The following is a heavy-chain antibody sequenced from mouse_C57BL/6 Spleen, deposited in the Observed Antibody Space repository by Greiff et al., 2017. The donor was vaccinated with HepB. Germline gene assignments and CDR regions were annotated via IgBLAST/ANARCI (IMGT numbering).Heavy chain of an antibody. J-gene: IGHJ3*01. D-gene: IGHD6-1*01. CDR2: IYPGDGDT. CDR3: ARSNPPGFAY. V-gene: IGHV1-82*01. CDR1: GYAFSSSW. Sequence: VKLMESGPELVKPGASVKISCKASGYAFSSSWMNWVKQRPGKGLEWIGRIYPGDGDTNYNGKFKGKATLTADKSSSTAYMQLSSLTSEDSAVYFCARSNPPGFAYWGQGTLVTVSA.